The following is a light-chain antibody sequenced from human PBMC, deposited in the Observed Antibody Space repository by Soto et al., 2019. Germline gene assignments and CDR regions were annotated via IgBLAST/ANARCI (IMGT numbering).Light chain of an antibody. V-gene: IGKV1-39*01. CDR1: QSISSY. Sequence: DIQMTQSSSSLSASVGDRVTITCLASQSISSYLNWYQQKPGKAPKLLIYAASSLQSGVPSRFSGRGSRTHFTLTISNLQPEDFATYSCQQNYSTPLQFGPG. J-gene: IGKJ1*01. CDR2: AAS. CDR3: QQNYSTPLQ.